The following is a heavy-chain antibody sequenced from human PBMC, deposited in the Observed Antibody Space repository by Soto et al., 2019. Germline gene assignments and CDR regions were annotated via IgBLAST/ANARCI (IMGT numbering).Heavy chain of an antibody. V-gene: IGHV3-30*18. Sequence: GGSLRLSCAASGFTFSSYGMHWVRQAPGKGLEWVAVISYDGSNKYYADSVKGRFTISRDNSKNTLYLQMNSLRAEDTAVYYCAKGDTDMVTVFAFDIWGQGTMVTVSS. CDR1: GFTFSSYG. J-gene: IGHJ3*02. CDR2: ISYDGSNK. CDR3: AKGDTDMVTVFAFDI. D-gene: IGHD5-18*01.